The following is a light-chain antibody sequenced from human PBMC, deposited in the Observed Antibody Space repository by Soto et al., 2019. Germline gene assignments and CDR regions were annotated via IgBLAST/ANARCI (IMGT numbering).Light chain of an antibody. Sequence: QSVVTQEPSLTVSPGGTVTLTCGSCTGAVTSGHYPYWFQQKPGQAPRTLIYDTSNKHSWTPARFSGSLLGGKAALTLSGAQPEDEAEYYCLLSYSGAKFGGGTKLTVL. V-gene: IGLV7-46*01. J-gene: IGLJ2*01. CDR1: TGAVTSGHY. CDR2: DTS. CDR3: LLSYSGAK.